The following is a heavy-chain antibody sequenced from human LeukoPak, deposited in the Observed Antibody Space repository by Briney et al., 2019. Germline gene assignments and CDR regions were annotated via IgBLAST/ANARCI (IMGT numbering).Heavy chain of an antibody. CDR3: AKDSYSKGDY. V-gene: IGHV3-21*01. CDR1: GFTFSSYS. D-gene: IGHD6-13*01. J-gene: IGHJ4*02. Sequence: GGSLRLSCAASGFTFSSYSMNWVRQAPGKGLEWVSSISSSSSYIYYADSVKGRFTISRDNAKNSLYLQMTNLRVEDTALYYCAKDSYSKGDYWGQGTLVTVSS. CDR2: ISSSSSYI.